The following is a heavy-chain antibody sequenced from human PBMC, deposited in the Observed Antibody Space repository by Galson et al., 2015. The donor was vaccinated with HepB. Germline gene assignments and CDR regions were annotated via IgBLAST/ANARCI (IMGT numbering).Heavy chain of an antibody. V-gene: IGHV3-7*03. Sequence: SLRLSCAVIGFNFGGHWMSWVRQAPGKGLEWVANIKYDGSERFYMASVKGRFTISRDNRKHFVYLQMDNLKADDTAVYYCATRNLFDYWGQGTLVTVSS. CDR3: ATRNLFDY. CDR2: IKYDGSER. J-gene: IGHJ4*02. CDR1: GFNFGGHW.